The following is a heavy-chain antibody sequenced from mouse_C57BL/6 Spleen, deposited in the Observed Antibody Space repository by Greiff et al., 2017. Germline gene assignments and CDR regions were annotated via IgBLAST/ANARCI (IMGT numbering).Heavy chain of an antibody. J-gene: IGHJ2*01. V-gene: IGHV1-26*01. Sequence: EVQLQQSGPELVKPGASVKISCKASGYTFTDYYMNWVKQSHGKSLEWIGDINPNNGGTSYNQKLKGKATLTVDKSSSTAYMELRSLTSEDSAVYYCARGATVVATPYYFDYWGQGTTLTVSS. D-gene: IGHD1-1*01. CDR2: INPNNGGT. CDR3: ARGATVVATPYYFDY. CDR1: GYTFTDYY.